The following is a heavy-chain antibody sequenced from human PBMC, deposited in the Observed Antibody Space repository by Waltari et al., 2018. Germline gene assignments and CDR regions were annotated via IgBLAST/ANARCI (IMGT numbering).Heavy chain of an antibody. D-gene: IGHD4-4*01. CDR1: GYTFTSYA. CDR3: ARGPRITTRYGMDV. V-gene: IGHV1-3*01. CDR2: INAGNGNT. J-gene: IGHJ6*02. Sequence: QVQLVQSGAEVKKPGASVKVSCKASGYTFTSYAMHWVRQAPGQRLEWMGGINAGNGNTKYSQKFQGRVTITRDTSASTAYMELSSLRSEDTAVYYCARGPRITTRYGMDVWGQGTTVTVSS.